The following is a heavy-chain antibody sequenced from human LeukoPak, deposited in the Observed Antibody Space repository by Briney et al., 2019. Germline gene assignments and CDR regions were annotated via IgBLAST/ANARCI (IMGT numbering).Heavy chain of an antibody. CDR2: ISGGGGST. D-gene: IGHD2-15*01. Sequence: GGSLRLSCAASGFTFTSYSMNWVRQAPGKGLEWVSTISGGGGSTYYADSAKGRFTISRDNSKSTLFLQMNSLRAEDTAVYFCTRDSALLGVAFDLWGQGTVVTVSS. J-gene: IGHJ3*01. CDR3: TRDSALLGVAFDL. V-gene: IGHV3-23*01. CDR1: GFTFTSYS.